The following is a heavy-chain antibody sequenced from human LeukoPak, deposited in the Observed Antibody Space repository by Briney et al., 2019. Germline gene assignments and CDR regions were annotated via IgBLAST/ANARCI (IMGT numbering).Heavy chain of an antibody. J-gene: IGHJ5*02. CDR3: ARLRRGCSSTSCYRSNWFDP. V-gene: IGHV4-31*03. Sequence: SETLSLTCTVSGGSISSGGYYWSWIRQHPGKGLEWIGYIYYSGSTYYNPSLKSRVTISVDTSKNQFSLKLSSVTAADTAVYYCARLRRGCSSTSCYRSNWFDPWGQGTLVTVSS. CDR1: GGSISSGGYY. CDR2: IYYSGST. D-gene: IGHD2-2*02.